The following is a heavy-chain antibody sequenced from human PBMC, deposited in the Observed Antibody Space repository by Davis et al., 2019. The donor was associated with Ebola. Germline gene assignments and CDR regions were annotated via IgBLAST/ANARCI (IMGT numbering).Heavy chain of an antibody. CDR2: IYYSGST. CDR3: ARVSAVAGNDY. J-gene: IGHJ4*02. D-gene: IGHD6-19*01. CDR1: GGSISSYY. V-gene: IGHV4-59*01. Sequence: SETLSLTCAVSGGSISSYYWSWIRQPPGKGLEWIGYIYYSGSTNYNPSLKSRVTISVDTSKNQFSLKLSSVTAADTAVYYCARVSAVAGNDYWGQGTLVTVSS.